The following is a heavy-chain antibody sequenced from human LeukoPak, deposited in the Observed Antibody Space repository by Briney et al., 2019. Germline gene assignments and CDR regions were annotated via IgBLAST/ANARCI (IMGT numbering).Heavy chain of an antibody. CDR1: GGSFSGYY. CDR2: INHSGST. D-gene: IGHD6-19*01. V-gene: IGHV4-34*01. CDR3: ARGTRASGWYHPKIKNAFDI. Sequence: TSETLSLTCAVYGGSFSGYYWSWIRQPPGKGLEWIGEINHSGSTNYNPSLKSRVTISVDTSKNQFSLKLSSVTAADTAVYYCARGTRASGWYHPKIKNAFDIWGQGTMVTVSS. J-gene: IGHJ3*02.